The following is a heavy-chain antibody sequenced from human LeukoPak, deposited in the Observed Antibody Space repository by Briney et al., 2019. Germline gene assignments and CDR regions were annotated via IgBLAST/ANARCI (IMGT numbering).Heavy chain of an antibody. Sequence: SETLSLTCAVYGGSFSGYYWSWIRQPPGKGLEWIGEINQSGSTNYNPSLKSRVTISVDTSKNQFSLELNSVTAADTAVYYCARGRYYYEGPFDYWGQGTLVTVSS. CDR2: INQSGST. J-gene: IGHJ4*02. V-gene: IGHV4-34*01. CDR3: ARGRYYYEGPFDY. D-gene: IGHD3-22*01. CDR1: GGSFSGYY.